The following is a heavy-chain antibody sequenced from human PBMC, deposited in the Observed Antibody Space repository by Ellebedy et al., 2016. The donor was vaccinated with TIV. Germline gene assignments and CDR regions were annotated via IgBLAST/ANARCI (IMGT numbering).Heavy chain of an antibody. CDR3: AGSTTITTMPY. V-gene: IGHV3-53*01. CDR2: IHSGGST. Sequence: PSETLSLTCTVSGGSISSYFWSWVRQAPGKRLEWVSVIHSGGSTYHTDSVKGRFTTSRDNSKNTLYLHMTSLRAEDTAVYYCAGSTTITTMPYWGQGTLVTVSS. J-gene: IGHJ4*02. D-gene: IGHD4-11*01. CDR1: GGSISSYF.